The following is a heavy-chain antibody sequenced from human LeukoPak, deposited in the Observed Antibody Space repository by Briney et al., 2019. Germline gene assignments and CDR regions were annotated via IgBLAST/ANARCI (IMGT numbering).Heavy chain of an antibody. V-gene: IGHV3-30-3*01. CDR2: ISYDGSNK. J-gene: IGHJ4*02. CDR1: GFTFSSYA. Sequence: AGGSLRLSCAASGFTFSSYAMHWVRQAPGKGLEWVAVISYDGSNKYYADSVKGRFTISRDNSKNTLYLQMNSLRAEDTAVYYCARAGVRGATDCWGQGTLVTVSS. D-gene: IGHD3-10*02. CDR3: ARAGVRGATDC.